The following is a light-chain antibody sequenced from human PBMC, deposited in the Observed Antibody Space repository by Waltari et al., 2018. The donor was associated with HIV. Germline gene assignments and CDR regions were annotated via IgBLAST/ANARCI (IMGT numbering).Light chain of an antibody. Sequence: QSALTQPAYVSASPGQSITIFCSGTNNDIGSYDYVSWYQVLPTNAPRIIIFDVNRRSAGVSFRFAGSKSGYTASLMIFDLQSEDEGEYFCSSYVTGGTYVFGSGTRVIV. CDR2: DVN. CDR1: NNDIGSYDY. J-gene: IGLJ1*01. CDR3: SSYVTGGTYV. V-gene: IGLV2-23*02.